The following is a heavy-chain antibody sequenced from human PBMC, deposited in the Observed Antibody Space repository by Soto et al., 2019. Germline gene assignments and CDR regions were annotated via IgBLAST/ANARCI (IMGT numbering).Heavy chain of an antibody. J-gene: IGHJ6*02. CDR1: GYTFSGDW. CDR2: SDPVDSET. Sequence: GESLNISCKGSGYTFSGDWIAWVSQTPVKGLEWRGISDPVDSETKYSPSFQGQVTMSAAKSVTTAYLQLSSLKASDNAMYYCGISYYVFYGVDVWGQGITVTIS. D-gene: IGHD3-16*01. V-gene: IGHV5-51*01. CDR3: GISYYVFYGVDV.